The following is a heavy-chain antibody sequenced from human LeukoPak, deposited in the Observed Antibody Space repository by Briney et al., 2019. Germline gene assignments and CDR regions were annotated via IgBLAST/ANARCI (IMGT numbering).Heavy chain of an antibody. J-gene: IGHJ5*02. D-gene: IGHD6-13*01. CDR2: IKQDGSEK. CDR1: GFTLSSYW. V-gene: IGHV3-7*01. Sequence: GGSLRLSCAASGFTLSSYWMSWVRRAPGKGLEWVANIKQDGSEKYYVDSVKGRFTISRDNAKNSLYLQMNSLRAEDTAVYYCAREHSSSWYNRWFDPWGQGTLVTVSS. CDR3: AREHSSSWYNRWFDP.